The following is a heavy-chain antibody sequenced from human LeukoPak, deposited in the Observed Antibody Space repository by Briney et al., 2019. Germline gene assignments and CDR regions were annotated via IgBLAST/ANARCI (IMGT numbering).Heavy chain of an antibody. CDR3: VKHSSAFYSNNYFDS. CDR1: GFSFDNYA. Sequence: GGSLRLACAASGFSFDNYAMSWVRQAPGKGLQWVSVISGSGGITNYADSVKGRFTISRDNFKNTVFLQMNSLRAEDTAIYYCVKHSSAFYSNNYFDSWGQGSLVTVSS. J-gene: IGHJ5*01. CDR2: ISGSGGIT. V-gene: IGHV3-23*01. D-gene: IGHD6-19*01.